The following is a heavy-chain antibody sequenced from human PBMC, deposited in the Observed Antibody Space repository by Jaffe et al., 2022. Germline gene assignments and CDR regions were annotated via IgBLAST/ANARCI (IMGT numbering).Heavy chain of an antibody. J-gene: IGHJ4*02. CDR3: ARAPGIAIPFDY. CDR1: GGSFSGYY. V-gene: IGHV4-34*01. Sequence: QVQLQQWGAGLLKPSETLSLTCAVYGGSFSGYYWSWIRQPPGKGLEWIGEINHSGSTNYNPSLKSRVTISVDTSKNQFSLKLSSVTAADTAVYYCARAPGIAIPFDYWGQGTLVTVSS. CDR2: INHSGST. D-gene: IGHD2-21*01.